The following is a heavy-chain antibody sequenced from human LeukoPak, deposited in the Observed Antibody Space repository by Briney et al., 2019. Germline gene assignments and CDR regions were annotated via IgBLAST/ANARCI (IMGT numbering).Heavy chain of an antibody. Sequence: GSSVKVSCKASGGTFSSYAISWVRQAPGQGLEWMGGIIPIFGTANYAQKFQGRVTITADKSTSTAYMERSSLRSEDTAVYYCARSSIIAAAGPYYFDYWGQGTLVTVSS. CDR2: IIPIFGTA. J-gene: IGHJ4*02. V-gene: IGHV1-69*06. CDR3: ARSSIIAAAGPYYFDY. D-gene: IGHD6-13*01. CDR1: GGTFSSYA.